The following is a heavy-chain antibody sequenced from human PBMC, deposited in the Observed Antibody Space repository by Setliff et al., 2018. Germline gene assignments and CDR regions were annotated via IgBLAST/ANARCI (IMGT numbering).Heavy chain of an antibody. CDR3: ARDGSAFFYQN. CDR1: GYTFTDSF. V-gene: IGHV1-2*02. J-gene: IGHJ4*02. Sequence: ASVKVSYKASGYTFTDSFIHWVRQAPGRGFEWLGWINPNRDDTKYAQKFQHRILMAKDTSLNTVYVELSSLRSDDTATYYCARDGSAFFYQNWGQGSLVTVSS. D-gene: IGHD1-26*01. CDR2: INPNRDDT.